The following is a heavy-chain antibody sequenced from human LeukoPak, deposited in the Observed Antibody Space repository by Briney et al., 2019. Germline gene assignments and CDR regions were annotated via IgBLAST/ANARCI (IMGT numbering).Heavy chain of an antibody. CDR1: GYSFTNYW. V-gene: IGHV5-51*01. CDR2: IYPGDSDI. D-gene: IGHD3-22*01. J-gene: IGHJ3*02. Sequence: GESLKISCKGSGYSFTNYWIGWVRQMPGKGLEWMGIIYPGDSDIRYSPSFQGQVTISADKSISTAYLQWGSLRASDTAMFYCATQGHYYDSSGYPGGAFDIWGQGTMVTVSS. CDR3: ATQGHYYDSSGYPGGAFDI.